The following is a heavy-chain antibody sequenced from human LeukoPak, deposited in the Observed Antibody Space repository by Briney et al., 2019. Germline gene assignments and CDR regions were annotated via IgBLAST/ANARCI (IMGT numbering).Heavy chain of an antibody. CDR1: GFIFSNYG. V-gene: IGHV3-30*02. D-gene: IGHD6-19*01. Sequence: GGSLRLSCAASGFIFSNYGMHWVRQAPGKGLEWVAFIRYDGENKYYADSVKGRFTISRDNSKNTMDLQMNSPRGEDTAVYYCAKTESGWSGSLDYWGQGTLVTVSS. J-gene: IGHJ4*02. CDR3: AKTESGWSGSLDY. CDR2: IRYDGENK.